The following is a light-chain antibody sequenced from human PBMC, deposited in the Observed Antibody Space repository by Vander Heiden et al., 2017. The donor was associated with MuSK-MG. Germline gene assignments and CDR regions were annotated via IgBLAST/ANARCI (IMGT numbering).Light chain of an antibody. CDR3: KQSITLPYA. CDR2: EVS. J-gene: IGKJ4*01. Sequence: DMVMTQTPPSPSVPPGRPASICCKSSQSLLHCDGKNYLYWYLQKPGQPPKLLIYEVSNRLSGVPDRFSGSGSGTDFTLTISRLEAEDVGVYYCKQSITLPYAFGEGTKVEIK. CDR1: QSLLHCDGKNY. V-gene: IGKV2D-29*01.